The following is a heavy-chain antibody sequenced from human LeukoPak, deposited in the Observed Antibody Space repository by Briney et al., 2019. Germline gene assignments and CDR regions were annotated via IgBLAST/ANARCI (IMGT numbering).Heavy chain of an antibody. CDR3: ARSAGYSSSWYDFAYGGWFDP. Sequence: PSETLSLTCTVSGGSISGGSYYWSWIRQPAGQGLEWIGRIYTSGSTNYNPSLKSRVTISVDTSKNQFSLKLSSVTAADTAVYYCARSAGYSSSWYDFAYGGWFDPWGQGTLVTVSS. D-gene: IGHD6-13*01. CDR2: IYTSGST. V-gene: IGHV4-61*02. J-gene: IGHJ5*02. CDR1: GGSISGGSYY.